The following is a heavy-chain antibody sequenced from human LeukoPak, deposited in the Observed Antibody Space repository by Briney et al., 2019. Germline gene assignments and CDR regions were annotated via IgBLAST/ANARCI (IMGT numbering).Heavy chain of an antibody. Sequence: SGGSLRLSCAASGFTFSSYWMSWVRQAPGKGLEWVANIKQDGSEKYYVDSVKGRFTISRDNAKNSLYLQMNSLRAEDTAVYYCARDGQLLSSKSYYYYYGMDVWGQGTTVTVPS. CDR1: GFTFSSYW. V-gene: IGHV3-7*01. CDR2: IKQDGSEK. CDR3: ARDGQLLSSKSYYYYYGMDV. J-gene: IGHJ6*02. D-gene: IGHD2-2*01.